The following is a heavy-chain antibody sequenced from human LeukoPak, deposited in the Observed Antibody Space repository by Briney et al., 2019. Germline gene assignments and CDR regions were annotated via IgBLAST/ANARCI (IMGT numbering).Heavy chain of an antibody. D-gene: IGHD1-14*01. V-gene: IGHV3-23*01. Sequence: PPGGSLRLSCAASGFTFSSYAMSWVRQAPGKGLEWVSAISGSGGSTYYADSVKGRFTISRDNSKNTLYLQMNSLRAEDTAVYYCAKDNNNGRYLGVFEYWGQGTLVTVSS. CDR3: AKDNNNGRYLGVFEY. CDR1: GFTFSSYA. CDR2: ISGSGGST. J-gene: IGHJ4*02.